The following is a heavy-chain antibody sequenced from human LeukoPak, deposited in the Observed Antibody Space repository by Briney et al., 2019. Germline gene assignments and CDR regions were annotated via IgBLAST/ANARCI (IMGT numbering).Heavy chain of an antibody. CDR2: IWYDGSNK. Sequence: GGSLRLSCAASGFTFSSYGMHWVRQAPGKGLEWVAVIWYDGSNKYYADSVKGRFTISRDNSKNTLYLQMNSLRAEDAAVYYCAKDPRGSHSRDYYYYMDVWGKGTTVTVSS. J-gene: IGHJ6*03. CDR1: GFTFSSYG. CDR3: AKDPRGSHSRDYYYYMDV. D-gene: IGHD1-26*01. V-gene: IGHV3-33*06.